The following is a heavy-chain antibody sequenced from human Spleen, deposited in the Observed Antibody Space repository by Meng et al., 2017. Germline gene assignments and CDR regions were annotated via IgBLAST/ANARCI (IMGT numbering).Heavy chain of an antibody. Sequence: SLRLSCAASGFTFDDYAMHWVRQAPGKGLEWVSGISWNSGSIGYADSVKGRFTISRDNAKNSLYLQMNSLRAEDTAVYYCARGPKRIQLWLRGYYYYGMDVWGQGTTVTVSS. D-gene: IGHD5-18*01. CDR2: ISWNSGSI. CDR3: ARGPKRIQLWLRGYYYYGMDV. J-gene: IGHJ6*02. V-gene: IGHV3-9*01. CDR1: GFTFDDYA.